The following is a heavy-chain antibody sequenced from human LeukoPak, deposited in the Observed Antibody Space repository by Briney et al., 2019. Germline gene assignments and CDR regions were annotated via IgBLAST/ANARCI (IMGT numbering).Heavy chain of an antibody. CDR2: TIPIFGEG. V-gene: IGHV1-69*06. J-gene: IGHJ6*03. CDR1: GASCNNYA. D-gene: IGHD6-13*01. CDR3: ARGGLHSTSWYRYFYMDV. Sequence: SVKVSCKTSGASCNNYAISWVRQAPGQGLEWMGGTIPIFGEGNYAQKYEGRVTITADKSTSTAYMEMTNLRSEDTAVYYCARGGLHSTSWYRYFYMDVWGKGTTVTVSS.